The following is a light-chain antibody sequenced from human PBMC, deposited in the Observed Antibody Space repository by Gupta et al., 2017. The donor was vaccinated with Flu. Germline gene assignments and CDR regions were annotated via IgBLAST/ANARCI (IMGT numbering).Light chain of an antibody. Sequence: EIVLTQSPGTLSLSPGERATLSCRASQSVSSSYLGWYQQKPGQAPRLLIYGASSRATGIPDRFSGSGCGTDFTLTISRLEPEDFAVYYCQQYGSSPPVTFGGGTKVEIK. V-gene: IGKV3-20*01. CDR2: GAS. CDR1: QSVSSSY. CDR3: QQYGSSPPVT. J-gene: IGKJ4*01.